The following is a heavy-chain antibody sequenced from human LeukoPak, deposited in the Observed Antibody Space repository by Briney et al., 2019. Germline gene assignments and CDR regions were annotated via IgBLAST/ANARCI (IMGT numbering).Heavy chain of an antibody. J-gene: IGHJ4*02. V-gene: IGHV3-30*03. CDR3: ATTKNLYTAITY. D-gene: IGHD5-18*01. CDR1: GFIFSNYW. CDR2: ISYDGSNK. Sequence: GGSLRLSCEVSGFIFSNYWMSWVRQAPGKGLEWVAVISYDGSNKYYADSVKGRFTISRDNSKNTPYLQMNSLRAEDTAVYYCATTKNLYTAITYWGQGTLVTVSS.